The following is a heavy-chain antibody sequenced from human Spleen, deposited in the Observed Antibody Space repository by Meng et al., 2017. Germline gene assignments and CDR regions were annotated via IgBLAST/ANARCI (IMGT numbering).Heavy chain of an antibody. J-gene: IGHJ5*02. CDR2: IGHSGFT. CDR3: VRSSAWVRTGFDP. CDR1: GGSISTSGYY. Sequence: QPQLQESGPGLVRPSGALSLTFSVPGGSISTSGYYWGWIRQPPGKGLEWIGSIGHSGFTYYTPSLKSRVTVSIDTSRNQFSLWLTSVTAADTAVYYCVRSSAWVRTGFDPWGQGTLVTVSS. D-gene: IGHD6-19*01. V-gene: IGHV4-39*01.